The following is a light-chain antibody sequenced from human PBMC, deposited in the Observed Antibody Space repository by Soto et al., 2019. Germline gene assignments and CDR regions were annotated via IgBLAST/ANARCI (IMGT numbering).Light chain of an antibody. Sequence: QSALTQPASVSGSPGQSITISCTGTSSDVGSYDLVSWYQHHPGKAPKVMIYGVNKGPSGVSNRFSGSKSGNTASLTISGLQAEDEADYYCCSYAGSSTCVFGTGTKLTVL. CDR1: SSDVGSYDL. CDR3: CSYAGSSTCV. J-gene: IGLJ1*01. V-gene: IGLV2-23*02. CDR2: GVN.